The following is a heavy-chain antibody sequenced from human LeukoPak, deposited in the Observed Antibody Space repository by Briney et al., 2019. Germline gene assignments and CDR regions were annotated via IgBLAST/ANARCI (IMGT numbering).Heavy chain of an antibody. CDR3: ARALWELLSPVDY. D-gene: IGHD1-26*01. J-gene: IGHJ4*02. CDR1: GFTFSTYS. Sequence: GGSLRLSCAASGFTFSTYSMNWVRQAPGKGLEWISYITSSSTIIYYADSVKGRFTISRDNSKNTLYLQMNSLRAEDTAVYYCARALWELLSPVDYWGQGTLVTVSS. V-gene: IGHV3-48*01. CDR2: ITSSSTII.